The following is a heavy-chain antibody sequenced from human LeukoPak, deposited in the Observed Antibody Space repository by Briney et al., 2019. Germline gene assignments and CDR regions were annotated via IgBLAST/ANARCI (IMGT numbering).Heavy chain of an antibody. CDR2: IRYDGSNK. J-gene: IGHJ4*02. CDR1: GFTFSSYG. D-gene: IGHD6-19*01. Sequence: GGSLRLSCAASGFTFSSYGMHWVRQAPGKGLEWVAFIRYDGSNKYYADSVKGRFTISRDNSKNTLYLQINSLRAEDTAVYYCAKEGMKYSSGWSYFDYWGQGTLVTVSS. CDR3: AKEGMKYSSGWSYFDY. V-gene: IGHV3-30*02.